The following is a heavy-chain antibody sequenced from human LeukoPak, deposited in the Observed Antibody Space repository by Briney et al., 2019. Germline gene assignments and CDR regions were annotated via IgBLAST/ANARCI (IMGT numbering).Heavy chain of an antibody. Sequence: PSETLSLTCAVYGGSFSGYYWSWIRQPPGKGLEWIGEINHSGSTNYNPSLKSRVTISVDTSKNQFSLKLSSVTAADMAVYYCARGRETRSITIFGVVMNFDYWGQGTLVTVSS. CDR3: ARGRETRSITIFGVVMNFDY. V-gene: IGHV4-34*01. J-gene: IGHJ4*02. CDR2: INHSGST. CDR1: GGSFSGYY. D-gene: IGHD3-3*01.